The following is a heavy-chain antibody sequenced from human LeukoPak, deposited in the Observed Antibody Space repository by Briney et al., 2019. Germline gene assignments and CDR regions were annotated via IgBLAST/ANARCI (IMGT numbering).Heavy chain of an antibody. J-gene: IGHJ4*02. Sequence: ASVKVSCKASGYTFTSYDINWVRQATGQGLEWMGWMNPNSGNTGYAQKFQGRVTMTRNTSISTAYMELSSLRSEDTAVYYCATDREGCSSTSCYYYFDYWGQGTLVTVSS. D-gene: IGHD2-2*01. CDR3: ATDREGCSSTSCYYYFDY. CDR2: MNPNSGNT. CDR1: GYTFTSYD. V-gene: IGHV1-8*01.